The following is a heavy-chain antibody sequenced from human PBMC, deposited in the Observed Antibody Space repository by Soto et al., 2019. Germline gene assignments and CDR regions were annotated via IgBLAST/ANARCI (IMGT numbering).Heavy chain of an antibody. D-gene: IGHD2-15*01. CDR2: IYYSGST. CDR1: GGSISSGGYY. Sequence: SETLSLTCTVSGGSISSGGYYWSWIRQHPGKGLEWIGYIYYSGSTYYNPSLKSRVTISVDTSKNQFSLKLSSVTAADTAVYYCARGQGDPRTPTLWFDPWGQGTLVTVSS. J-gene: IGHJ5*02. V-gene: IGHV4-31*03. CDR3: ARGQGDPRTPTLWFDP.